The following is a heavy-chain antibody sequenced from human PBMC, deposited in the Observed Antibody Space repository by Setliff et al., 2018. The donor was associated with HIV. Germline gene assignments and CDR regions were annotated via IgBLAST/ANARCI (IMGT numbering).Heavy chain of an antibody. CDR2: IYHSGST. CDR1: GYSISSGYY. D-gene: IGHD6-19*01. Sequence: SETLSLTCAVSGYSISSGYYWGWIRQPPGKGLEWIGSIYHSGSTYYNPSLKSRVTISVDTSKNQFSLKLSSVTAADTAVYYCARERQWLERDYLDYWGQGTLVTAPQ. V-gene: IGHV4-38-2*02. J-gene: IGHJ4*02. CDR3: ARERQWLERDYLDY.